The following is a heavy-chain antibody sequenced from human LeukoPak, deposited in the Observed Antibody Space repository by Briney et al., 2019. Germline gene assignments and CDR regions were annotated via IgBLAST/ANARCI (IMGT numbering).Heavy chain of an antibody. V-gene: IGHV3-30*18. Sequence: PGRSLRLSCAASGFTFSSYGMHWVRQAPGKGLEWVAVISYDGSSKYYADSVKGRFTISRDNSKNTLYLQMNSLRAEDTAVYYCAKEFYDSGSYPTFDYWGQGTLVTVSS. J-gene: IGHJ4*02. D-gene: IGHD3-10*01. CDR2: ISYDGSSK. CDR1: GFTFSSYG. CDR3: AKEFYDSGSYPTFDY.